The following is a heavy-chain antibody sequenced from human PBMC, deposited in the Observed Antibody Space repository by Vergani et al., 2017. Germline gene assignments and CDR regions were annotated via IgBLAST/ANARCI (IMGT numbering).Heavy chain of an antibody. CDR3: ASNLNYDILTGHPFDY. J-gene: IGHJ4*02. CDR1: GYTFTSYG. Sequence: QVQLVQSGAEVKKPGASVKVSCKASGYTFTSYGISWVRQAPGQGLEWMGWISAYNGNTNYAQKLQGRVTMTTDTSTSTACMELRSLRSDDTAVYYCASNLNYDILTGHPFDYWGQGTLVTVSS. V-gene: IGHV1-18*04. D-gene: IGHD3-9*01. CDR2: ISAYNGNT.